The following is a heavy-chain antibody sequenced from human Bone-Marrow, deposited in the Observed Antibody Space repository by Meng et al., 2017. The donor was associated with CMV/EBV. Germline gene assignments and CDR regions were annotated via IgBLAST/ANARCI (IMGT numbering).Heavy chain of an antibody. J-gene: IGHJ4*02. V-gene: IGHV2-5*02. D-gene: IGHD1-26*01. CDR3: IYRLGARGGSYWNGGYFAY. CDR2: IYRDDDK. CDR1: GFSLATSGVG. Sequence: PTLVKPTQTLTLTCTFSGFSLATSGVGVGWIRQPPGKALEWLAVIYRDDDKRYSPSLRTRLTVTKDTSKNQVELKITNMDTVHTATYFGIYRLGARGGSYWNGGYFAYSGQGMLVTVSS.